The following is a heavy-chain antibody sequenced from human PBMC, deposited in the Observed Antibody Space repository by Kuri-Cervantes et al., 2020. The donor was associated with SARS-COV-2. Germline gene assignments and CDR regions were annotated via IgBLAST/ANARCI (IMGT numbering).Heavy chain of an antibody. V-gene: IGHV1-8*03. CDR1: GYTFTSYD. CDR3: ARVVTYYDFWSGYYTNAFDI. D-gene: IGHD3-3*01. Sequence: ASVKVSCKASGYTFTSYDINWVRQATGQGLEWMGWMNPNSANTGYAQKFQGRVTITRNTSISTAYMELSSLRSEDTAVYYCARVVTYYDFWSGYYTNAFDIWGQGTMVTVSS. CDR2: MNPNSANT. J-gene: IGHJ3*02.